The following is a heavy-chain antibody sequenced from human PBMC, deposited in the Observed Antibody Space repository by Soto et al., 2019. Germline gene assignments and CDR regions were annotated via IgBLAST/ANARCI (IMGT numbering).Heavy chain of an antibody. V-gene: IGHV3-21*01. Sequence: GGSLRLSCAASGFTFSSYSMNWVRQAPGKGLEWVSSISSSSSYIYYADLVKGRFTISRDNAKNSLYLQMNSLRAEDTAVYYCASRIRGYSGYDLILSGFDYWGQGTLVTVSS. D-gene: IGHD5-12*01. CDR2: ISSSSSYI. J-gene: IGHJ4*02. CDR3: ASRIRGYSGYDLILSGFDY. CDR1: GFTFSSYS.